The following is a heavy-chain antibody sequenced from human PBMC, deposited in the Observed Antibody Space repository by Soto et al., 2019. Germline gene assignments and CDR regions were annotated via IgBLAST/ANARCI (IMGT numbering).Heavy chain of an antibody. J-gene: IGHJ4*02. D-gene: IGHD2-2*01. CDR3: AKARCSTTNCYVPEF. CDR1: GFTFSTYT. Sequence: EVQLLDSGGGLVQPGGSLRLSCAASGFTFSTYTMSWVRQAPGKGLEWVSAISGSGGSPSYADSVQGRFTISRDNPKNTLYLQMNSLRAEDMAMYYCAKARCSTTNCYVPEFWGQGTLVTVSS. V-gene: IGHV3-23*01. CDR2: ISGSGGSP.